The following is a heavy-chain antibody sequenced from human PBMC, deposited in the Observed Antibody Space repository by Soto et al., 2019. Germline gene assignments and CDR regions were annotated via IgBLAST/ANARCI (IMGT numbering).Heavy chain of an antibody. CDR3: ASLFFQAEDGIRDVRSVSAFLLNRSSDL. Sequence: PGKGLEWIGTMSYGVNTYYNPSLESRVPMSGDTPKNQFALELSSVTAADTAVYSCASLFFQAEDGIRDVRSVSAFLLNRSSDL. V-gene: IGHV4-39*01. CDR2: MSYGVNT. D-gene: IGHD3-10*02. J-gene: IGHJ2*01.